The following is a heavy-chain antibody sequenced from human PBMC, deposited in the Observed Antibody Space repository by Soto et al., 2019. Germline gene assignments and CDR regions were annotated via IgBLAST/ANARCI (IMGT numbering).Heavy chain of an antibody. D-gene: IGHD2-15*01. V-gene: IGHV3-11*01. CDR1: GFTFSHYF. Sequence: QVQLVESGGGLAKPGGSLRLSCAASGFTFSHYFMTWIRQAPGKGLEGVSHISNGGSTTYYADSVRGRFTSSRDNAKGALSLQMNSLRAEDTAVYYCVREKYRSGGSCYSDYWGQGTLVTVSS. J-gene: IGHJ4*02. CDR3: VREKYRSGGSCYSDY. CDR2: ISNGGSTT.